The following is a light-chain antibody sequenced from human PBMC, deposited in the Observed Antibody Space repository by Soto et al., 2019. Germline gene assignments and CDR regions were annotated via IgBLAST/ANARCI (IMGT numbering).Light chain of an antibody. CDR3: SSYTTSSTLV. CDR2: EVS. Sequence: QSALTQPASVSGSPGQSITISCTGTSSDVGTSNYVSWYQQHPGKAPKLMIYEVSHRPSGVSNRFAGSKSGNTASLTISGLQVEDEADYYCSSYTTSSTLVVGGGTQLTVL. J-gene: IGLJ3*02. CDR1: SSDVGTSNY. V-gene: IGLV2-14*01.